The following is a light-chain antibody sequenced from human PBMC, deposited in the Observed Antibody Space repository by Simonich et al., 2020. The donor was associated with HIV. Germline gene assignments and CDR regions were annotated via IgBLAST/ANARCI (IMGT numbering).Light chain of an antibody. J-gene: IGKJ4*01. CDR2: GAS. CDR3: QQYHSYPLT. Sequence: EIVMTQSPATLSVSPGERATLSCRASQSVLSDLDWYQQKPGQAPRLLIYGASTRATGIPARFSGSGSGTDFTLTITSLQPEDYATYFCQQYHSYPLTFGGGTKVEI. CDR1: QSVLSD. V-gene: IGKV3-15*01.